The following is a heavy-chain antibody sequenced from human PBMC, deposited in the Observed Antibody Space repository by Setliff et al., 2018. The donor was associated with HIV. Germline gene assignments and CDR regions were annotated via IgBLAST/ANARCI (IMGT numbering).Heavy chain of an antibody. V-gene: IGHV4-61*09. J-gene: IGHJ6*03. D-gene: IGHD3-10*01. CDR3: AREWRGRYYYYMDV. Sequence: SETLSLTCTVSGGSISSGSYYWSWIRQPAGKGLEWIGHVYTSGSTDYNPSLKSRVAISVDTSKNQFSLKLNSVTAADTAVYYCAREWRGRYYYYMDVWGKGTTVTVSS. CDR2: VYTSGST. CDR1: GGSISSGSYY.